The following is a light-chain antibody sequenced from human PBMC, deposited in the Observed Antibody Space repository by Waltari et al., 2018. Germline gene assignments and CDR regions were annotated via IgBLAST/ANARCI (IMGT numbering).Light chain of an antibody. J-gene: IGKJ1*01. Sequence: EIVLTQSPGTLPLSPGESATLPFRARQSVSRFLALYQQNPRQAPRLLLDDASSSAAGIPDWFSGSGSWTDFSLTISRLEPEDFAVYYCQKYGSLPATFGQGTKVEIK. V-gene: IGKV3-20*01. CDR1: QSVSRF. CDR3: QKYGSLPAT. CDR2: DAS.